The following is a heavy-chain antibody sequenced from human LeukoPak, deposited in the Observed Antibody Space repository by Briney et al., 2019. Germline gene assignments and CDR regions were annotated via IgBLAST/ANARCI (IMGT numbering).Heavy chain of an antibody. CDR3: ASSISSSSDY. J-gene: IGHJ4*02. V-gene: IGHV3-21*01. CDR1: GFTVSSNY. CDR2: ISSSSSYI. D-gene: IGHD6-13*01. Sequence: GGSLRLSCAASGFTVSSNYMSWVRQAPGKGLEWVSSISSSSSYIYYADSVKGRFTISRDNAKNSLYLQMNSLRAEDTAVYYCASSISSSSDYWGQGTLVTVSS.